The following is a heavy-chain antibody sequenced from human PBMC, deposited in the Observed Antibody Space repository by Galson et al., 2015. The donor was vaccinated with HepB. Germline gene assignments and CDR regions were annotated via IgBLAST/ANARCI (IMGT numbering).Heavy chain of an antibody. J-gene: IGHJ3*01. CDR3: ARVAGSSSWYDNAFDL. V-gene: IGHV3-74*01. Sequence: SLRLSCAASGFTFSNYRMHWVRQAPGKGLVWVSRIQSDGSSTSYADSVKGRFTISRDNAGNTLYLQMNSLRAEDTAVYFCARVAGSSSWYDNAFDLWGQGTMVTVSS. CDR2: IQSDGSST. CDR1: GFTFSNYR. D-gene: IGHD6-13*01.